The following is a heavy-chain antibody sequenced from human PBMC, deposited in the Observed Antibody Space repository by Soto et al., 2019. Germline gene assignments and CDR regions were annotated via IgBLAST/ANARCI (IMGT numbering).Heavy chain of an antibody. D-gene: IGHD3-22*01. V-gene: IGHV4-61*01. CDR2: VYYTGST. CDR1: GGSVSSGNYY. CDR3: ARAIHDYDTTGYLSFDY. Sequence: QVQLHESGPGLVKPSESLSLTCAVSGGSVSSGNYYWSWLRQPPGKGLEWIGYVYYTGSTNYNPSLKGRVTISVDNSKNQFSLRLSSVTAADTAVYFCARAIHDYDTTGYLSFDYWGQGTLVTVSS. J-gene: IGHJ4*02.